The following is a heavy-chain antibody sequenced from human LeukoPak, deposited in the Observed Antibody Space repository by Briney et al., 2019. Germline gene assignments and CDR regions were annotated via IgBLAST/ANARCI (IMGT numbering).Heavy chain of an antibody. CDR1: GFTLSSYA. CDR3: TRGSSSQDY. J-gene: IGHJ4*02. CDR2: ISYDGSNK. V-gene: IGHV3-30-3*01. D-gene: IGHD6-13*01. Sequence: SGGSLRLSCAASGFTLSSYAMHWVRQAPGKGLEWVAVISYDGSNKYYADSVKGRFTISRDNSKNTLYLQMNSLRAEDTAVYYCTRGSSSQDYWGQGTLVTVSS.